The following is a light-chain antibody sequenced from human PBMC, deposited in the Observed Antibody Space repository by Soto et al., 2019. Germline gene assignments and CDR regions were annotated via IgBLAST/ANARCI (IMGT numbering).Light chain of an antibody. CDR2: DAS. Sequence: DIQMTQSPSTLSGSVGDRFTITCRASQNINDFLAWYQQKPGKSPKVLIYDASTLRSGVPLRFSGSGSGTQFALTISSLQPDDFAAYFCQQYYSHRTFGQGTKVDIK. J-gene: IGKJ1*01. CDR3: QQYYSHRT. V-gene: IGKV1-5*01. CDR1: QNINDF.